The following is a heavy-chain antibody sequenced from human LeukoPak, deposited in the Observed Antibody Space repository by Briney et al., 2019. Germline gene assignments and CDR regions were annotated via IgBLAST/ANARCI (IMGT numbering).Heavy chain of an antibody. J-gene: IGHJ3*02. CDR1: GGSISSYH. CDR3: ARDGYIIRGTFDI. V-gene: IGHV4-59*01. D-gene: IGHD5-24*01. Sequence: PSETLSLTCSVSGGSISSYHWSWIRQPPGKGLEWIGYIYHSGTTDYNPSLRSRVSISVDTSKNGFSLKLSSVTAADTAVYYCARDGYIIRGTFDIWGQGTGVTVSS. CDR2: IYHSGTT.